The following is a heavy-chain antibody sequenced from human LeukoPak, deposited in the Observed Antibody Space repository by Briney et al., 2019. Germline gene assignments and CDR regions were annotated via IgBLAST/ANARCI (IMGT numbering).Heavy chain of an antibody. D-gene: IGHD5-12*01. CDR1: GGSFNNYA. V-gene: IGHV1-69*05. J-gene: IGHJ4*02. CDR3: ARSNDYDYHFNY. Sequence: SVKVSCKASGGSFNNYAVTWVRQAPGQGLEWMGGFIPILDTTNYAPNFQGRVTITTDESSTTAYMELGSLKWEDTALYYCARSNDYDYHFNYWGQGTLVTVSS. CDR2: FIPILDTT.